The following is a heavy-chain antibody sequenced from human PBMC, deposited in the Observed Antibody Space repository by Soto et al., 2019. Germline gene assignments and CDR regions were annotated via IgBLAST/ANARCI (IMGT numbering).Heavy chain of an antibody. CDR2: ISGSGGST. CDR1: GFTFSSYA. D-gene: IGHD6-13*01. J-gene: IGHJ1*01. V-gene: IGHV3-23*01. CDR3: AKDLCSSWYFQP. Sequence: EVQLLESRGGLVQPGGSLRLSGAASGFTFSSYAMSWVRQAPGKGLEWVSAISGSGGSTYYADSVKGRFTISRDNSKNTLYLQMNSLRAEDTAVYYCAKDLCSSWYFQPWGQGTLVTVSS.